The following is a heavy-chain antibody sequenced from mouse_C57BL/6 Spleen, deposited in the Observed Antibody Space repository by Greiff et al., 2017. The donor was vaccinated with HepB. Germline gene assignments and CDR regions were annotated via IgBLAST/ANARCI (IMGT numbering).Heavy chain of an antibody. V-gene: IGHV5-4*01. CDR2: ISDGGSYT. CDR1: GFTFSSYA. D-gene: IGHD4-1*01. CDR3: ARERGSNWWTFAY. J-gene: IGHJ3*01. Sequence: EVQLVESGGGLVKPGGSLKLSCAASGFTFSSYAMSWVRQTPEKRLEWVATISDGGSYTYYPDNVKGRFTISRDNAKNNLYLQMRHQKSEDKAMYYCARERGSNWWTFAYWGQGTLVTVSA.